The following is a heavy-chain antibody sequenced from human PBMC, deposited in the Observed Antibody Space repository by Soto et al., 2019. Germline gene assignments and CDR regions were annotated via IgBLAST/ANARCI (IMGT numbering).Heavy chain of an antibody. CDR1: GFTFISYW. V-gene: IGHV3-74*01. CDR3: VRTSLVVAAATREDY. D-gene: IGHD2-15*01. J-gene: IGHJ4*02. CDR2: INSDGSST. Sequence: EVQLVESGGGLVQPGGSLRLSCAASGFTFISYWMHWVRQAPGKGLVWVSRINSDGSSTSYADSVKGRFTISRDNAKNTPYLQMNSLRAEDTAVYYCVRTSLVVAAATREDYWGQGTPVTVSS.